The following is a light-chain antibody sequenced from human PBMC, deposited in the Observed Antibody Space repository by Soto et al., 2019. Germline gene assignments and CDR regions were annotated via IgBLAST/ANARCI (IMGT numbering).Light chain of an antibody. Sequence: EIVVTQSPATLSVSPGERATLSCRASHSVSSDLAWYQQKPGQAPRLLIYVASNRATGIPARFSGSGSGTEFALTISSLQSEDFAVYYCQQYNNWPRTFGQGTKVDIK. CDR2: VAS. CDR3: QQYNNWPRT. V-gene: IGKV3-15*01. J-gene: IGKJ1*01. CDR1: HSVSSD.